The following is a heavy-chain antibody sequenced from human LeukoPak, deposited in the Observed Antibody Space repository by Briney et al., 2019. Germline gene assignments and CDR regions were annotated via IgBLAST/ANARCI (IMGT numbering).Heavy chain of an antibody. CDR1: GYSFTSYW. Sequence: RGESLKISCKGSGYSFTSYWIGWVRQMPGKGLEWMGIIYPGDSDTRYSPSFQGQVTISADKSISTAYLQWSSLKASDTAMYYCARSARDGYPRTRFFDYWAREPWSPSPQ. CDR3: ARSARDGYPRTRFFDY. CDR2: IYPGDSDT. J-gene: IGHJ4*02. D-gene: IGHD5-24*01. V-gene: IGHV5-51*01.